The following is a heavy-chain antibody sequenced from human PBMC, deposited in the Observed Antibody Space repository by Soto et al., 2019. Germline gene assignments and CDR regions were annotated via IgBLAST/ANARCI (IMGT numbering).Heavy chain of an antibody. Sequence: PSETLSFTCDVSGYSISRGYYWGFIRQPPGKGLEWIGSVYHSGITYYNPSLRSRVTISADTSKNQFSLSLRSVTAADTAVYYCARDLGLAVVAAVIKYYGMDVWGQGTTVTVSS. CDR1: GYSISRGYY. D-gene: IGHD2-2*02. CDR2: VYHSGIT. CDR3: ARDLGLAVVAAVIKYYGMDV. V-gene: IGHV4-38-2*01. J-gene: IGHJ6*02.